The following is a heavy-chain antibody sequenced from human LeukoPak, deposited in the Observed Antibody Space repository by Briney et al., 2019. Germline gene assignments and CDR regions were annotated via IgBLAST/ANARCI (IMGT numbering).Heavy chain of an antibody. CDR1: GGSISSSNW. D-gene: IGHD6-6*01. CDR3: ASGWSSSSGGWFDP. V-gene: IGHV4-4*02. J-gene: IGHJ5*02. Sequence: PSGTLSLTCAVSGGSISSSNWWSWVRQPPGKGLEWIGEIYHSGSTNYNPSLKSRVTISVDKSKNQFSLKVGSVTAADTAVYYCASGWSSSSGGWFDPWGQGTLVTVSS. CDR2: IYHSGST.